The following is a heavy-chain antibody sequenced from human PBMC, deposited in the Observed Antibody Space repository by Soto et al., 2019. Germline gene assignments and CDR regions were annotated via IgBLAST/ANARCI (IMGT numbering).Heavy chain of an antibody. V-gene: IGHV1-2*04. D-gene: IGHD3-10*01. Sequence: QVQLVQSGAEVKKPGASVKVSCKASGYSFTGYYMHWVRQAPGQGLEWMGWINPNSGGTNYAQKVQGWVTMTRDTSLRPAYVELSRLRSDDTAVYDCARDRGRGLVALGYYFDYWGQGSLVTVSS. CDR1: GYSFTGYY. CDR2: INPNSGGT. J-gene: IGHJ4*02. CDR3: ARDRGRGLVALGYYFDY.